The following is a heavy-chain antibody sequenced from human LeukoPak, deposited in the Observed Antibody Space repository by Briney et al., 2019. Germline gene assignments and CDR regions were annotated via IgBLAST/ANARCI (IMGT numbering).Heavy chain of an antibody. CDR1: GFTFSSYA. J-gene: IGHJ4*02. CDR2: ISADSAAT. CDR3: ARKSASGNYPLDY. Sequence: GGSLRLSCAASGFTFSSYAMSWVRQAPGKGLEWVSVISADSAATFYAYSVKGRFTISRDNGRNTVFLQMSSLRAEDTALYYCARKSASGNYPLDYWGQGTLVTVSS. D-gene: IGHD3-10*01. V-gene: IGHV3-23*01.